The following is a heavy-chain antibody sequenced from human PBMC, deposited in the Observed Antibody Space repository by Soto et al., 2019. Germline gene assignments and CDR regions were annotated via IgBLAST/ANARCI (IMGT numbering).Heavy chain of an antibody. CDR1: GFTFSSYA. J-gene: IGHJ5*02. CDR2: ISYDGSNK. CDR3: ARGDSSGYYFKYNWFDP. V-gene: IGHV3-30-3*01. D-gene: IGHD3-22*01. Sequence: QVQLVESGGGVVQPGRSLRLSCAASGFTFSSYAMHWVRQAPGKGLEWVAVISYDGSNKYYADSVKGRFTISRDNSKNTLYLQMNSLRAEDTAVYYCARGDSSGYYFKYNWFDPWGQGTLVTVSS.